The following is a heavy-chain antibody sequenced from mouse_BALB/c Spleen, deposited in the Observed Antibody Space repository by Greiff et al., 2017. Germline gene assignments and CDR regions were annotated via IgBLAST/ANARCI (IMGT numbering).Heavy chain of an antibody. CDR3: ARHEEDGYLFDY. CDR1: GFAFSSYD. CDR2: ISSGGGST. J-gene: IGHJ2*01. D-gene: IGHD2-3*01. V-gene: IGHV5-12-1*01. Sequence: EVQLVESGGGLVKPGGSLKLSCAASGFAFSSYDMSWVRQTPEKRLEWVAYISSGGGSTYYPDTVKGRFTISRDNAKNTLYLQMSSLKSEDTAMYYCARHEEDGYLFDYWGQGTTLTVSS.